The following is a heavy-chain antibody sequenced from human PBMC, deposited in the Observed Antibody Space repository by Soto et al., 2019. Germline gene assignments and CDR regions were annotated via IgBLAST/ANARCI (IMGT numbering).Heavy chain of an antibody. V-gene: IGHV1-46*01. CDR1: GYTFTSYY. D-gene: IGHD3-3*01. CDR2: INPSGGST. Sequence: ASVKVSCKASGYTFTSYYMHWVRQAPGQGLEWMGIINPSGGSTSYAQKFQGRVTMTRDTSTSTVYMELRSLRSEDTAVYYCARSRYYDFWSGYFDYWGQGTLVTAPQ. CDR3: ARSRYYDFWSGYFDY. J-gene: IGHJ4*02.